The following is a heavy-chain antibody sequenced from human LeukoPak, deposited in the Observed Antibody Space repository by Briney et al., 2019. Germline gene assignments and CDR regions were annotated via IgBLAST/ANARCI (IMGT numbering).Heavy chain of an antibody. CDR1: GFTFSRHG. D-gene: IGHD3-10*01. CDR3: ATDSYVSGSYYRLFY. V-gene: IGHV3-74*01. CDR2: INSDGGTT. Sequence: GGSLRLSCAASGFTFSRHGMNWVRQAPGKGLVWVSGINSDGGTTTYADSVKGRFTISRDNAKNTLYLQMNNLRAEDTAIYYCATDSYVSGSYYRLFYWGQGTLVTVSS. J-gene: IGHJ4*02.